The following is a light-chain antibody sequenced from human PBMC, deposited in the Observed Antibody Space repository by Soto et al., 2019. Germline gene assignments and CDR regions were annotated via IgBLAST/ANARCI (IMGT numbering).Light chain of an antibody. CDR1: QSVINNY. Sequence: VLTQSPGTLSLSPGDSATLSCTTSQSVINNYVAWYQQKPGQAPRLIIYGTSGRATGIPDRFTAGGSGTDFPLTISILEPDDFAVYYCQQYHSTFRAFGQGTKVEIK. V-gene: IGKV3-20*01. CDR2: GTS. J-gene: IGKJ1*01. CDR3: QQYHSTFRA.